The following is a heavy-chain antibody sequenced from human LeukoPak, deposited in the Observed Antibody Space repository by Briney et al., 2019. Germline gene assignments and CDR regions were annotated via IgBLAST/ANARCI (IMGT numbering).Heavy chain of an antibody. CDR3: ARHSSPYYDDSSGYYYFDY. CDR2: IYYSGST. Sequence: SETLSLTCTVSGGSISSSSYYWGWIRQPPGKGLEWIGSIYYSGSTYYNPSLKSRVTISVDTSKNQFSLKLSSVTAADTAVYYCARHSSPYYDDSSGYYYFDYWGQGTLVTVSS. J-gene: IGHJ4*02. CDR1: GGSISSSSYY. V-gene: IGHV4-39*01. D-gene: IGHD3-22*01.